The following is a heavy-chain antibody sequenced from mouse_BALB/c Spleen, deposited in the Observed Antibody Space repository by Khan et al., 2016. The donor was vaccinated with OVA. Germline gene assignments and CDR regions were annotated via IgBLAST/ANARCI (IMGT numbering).Heavy chain of an antibody. D-gene: IGHD1-1*01. CDR3: ARLAYYYNSEGFAY. CDR2: INTGGAYT. V-gene: IGHV5-6*01. J-gene: IGHJ3*01. Sequence: EVKLVESGGDFVRPGGSLKLSCAASGFTFSTYGMSWVRQTPDKRLEWVATINTGGAYTYYPASVKGRFPISRDNAKNTLYLQLSSLKSEDTAIYYCARLAYYYNSEGFAYWGQGTLVTVSA. CDR1: GFTFSTYG.